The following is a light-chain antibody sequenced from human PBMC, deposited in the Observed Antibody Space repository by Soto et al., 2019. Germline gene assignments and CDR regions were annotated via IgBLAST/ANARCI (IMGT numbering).Light chain of an antibody. CDR2: EVS. Sequence: QSALTQPASVSGSPGQSITISCTGTSSDVGGYNYVSWYQQHPGKAPKLMIYEVSNRPTGVSNRFSGSKSGNTASLTISGLQDEDEADHYCSSYTSSSTLCVFGTGTKLTVL. J-gene: IGLJ1*01. CDR3: SSYTSSSTLCV. CDR1: SSDVGGYNY. V-gene: IGLV2-14*01.